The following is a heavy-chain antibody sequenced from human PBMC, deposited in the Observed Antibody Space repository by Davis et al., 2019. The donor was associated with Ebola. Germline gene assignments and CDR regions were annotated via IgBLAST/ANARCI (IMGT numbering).Heavy chain of an antibody. CDR1: GYTFTGYN. J-gene: IGHJ4*02. CDR2: VILKSGAT. D-gene: IGHD4-11*01. V-gene: IGHV1-2*06. CDR3: ARGHNYAHEY. Sequence: ASVTVSCKASGYTFTGYNIHWLRQAPGQGLEWLGRVILKSGATNYAQKFQGRVTMTSDTSISTVYMELSSLRYDDTADYYCARGHNYAHEYWGQGTLVTVSS.